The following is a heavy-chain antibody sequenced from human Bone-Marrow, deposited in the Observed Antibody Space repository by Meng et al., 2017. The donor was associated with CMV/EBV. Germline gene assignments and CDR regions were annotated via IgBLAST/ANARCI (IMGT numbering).Heavy chain of an antibody. D-gene: IGHD2-2*01. CDR1: GFTVSSNY. CDR3: ARDSGYCSSTSCYGVGALDI. V-gene: IGHV3-53*01. J-gene: IGHJ3*02. CDR2: IYSGGST. Sequence: GESLKISCAASGFTVSSNYMSWVRQAPGKGLEWVSVIYSGGSTYYADSVKGRFTISRDNSKNTLYLQMNSLRAEDTAVYYCARDSGYCSSTSCYGVGALDIWGQGKMVTVSS.